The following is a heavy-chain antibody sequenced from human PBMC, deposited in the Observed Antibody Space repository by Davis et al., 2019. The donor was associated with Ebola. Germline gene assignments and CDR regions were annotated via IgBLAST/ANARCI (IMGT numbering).Heavy chain of an antibody. CDR2: VFYSGTP. V-gene: IGHV4-39*01. CDR3: ARAITTGWYPDY. D-gene: IGHD6-19*01. Sequence: SETLSLTCTVSGASITNSDDYFWAWIRQPPGKGLEWIGSVFYSGTPYYNPSLKSRVTISADTSKNQFSLKLSSVTAADTAVYYCARAITTGWYPDYWGQGTLVTVSS. CDR1: GASITNSDDYF. J-gene: IGHJ4*02.